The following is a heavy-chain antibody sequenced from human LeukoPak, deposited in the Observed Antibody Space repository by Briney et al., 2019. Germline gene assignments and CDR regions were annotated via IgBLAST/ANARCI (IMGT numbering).Heavy chain of an antibody. V-gene: IGHV3-48*01. CDR1: GFTFSSYS. CDR3: ARDPEYCSSTSCPLDI. Sequence: XAASGFTFSSYSMNWVRQAPGKGLEWVSYISSSSSTIYYADSVKGRFTISRDNAKNSLYLQMNSLRAEDTAVYYCARDPEYCSSTSCPLDIWGQGTMVTVSS. J-gene: IGHJ3*02. CDR2: ISSSSSTI. D-gene: IGHD2-2*01.